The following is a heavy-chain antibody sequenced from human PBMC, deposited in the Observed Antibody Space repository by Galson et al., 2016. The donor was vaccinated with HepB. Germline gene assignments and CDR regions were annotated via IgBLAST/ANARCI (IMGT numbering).Heavy chain of an antibody. CDR2: INAGDGNT. J-gene: IGHJ4*02. Sequence: SVKVSCKASGYTFTTYALHWLRQAPGQRPEWVGWINAGDGNTRYSYKLQDRVSMTRDTSANSVYLELSALRSDDTAVYYCARDVGLDPLFDNWGQGTLVTVSS. V-gene: IGHV1-3*01. CDR1: GYTFTTYA. CDR3: ARDVGLDPLFDN.